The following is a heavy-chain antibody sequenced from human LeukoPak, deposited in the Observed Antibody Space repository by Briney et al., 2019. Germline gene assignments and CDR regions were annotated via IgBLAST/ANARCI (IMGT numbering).Heavy chain of an antibody. CDR3: AKANSSSWYNYFDY. CDR2: ISWNSGSI. D-gene: IGHD6-13*01. CDR1: GFTFYDYA. Sequence: QPGGSLRLSCAPSGFTFYDYAMHWVRQAPGKGLEWVSGISWNSGSIGYADSVKGRFTISRDNAKNSLYLQMNSLRAEDTALYYCAKANSSSWYNYFDYWGQGTLVTVSS. J-gene: IGHJ4*02. V-gene: IGHV3-9*01.